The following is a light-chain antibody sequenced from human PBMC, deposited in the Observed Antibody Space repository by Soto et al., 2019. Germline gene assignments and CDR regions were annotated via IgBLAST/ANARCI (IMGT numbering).Light chain of an antibody. V-gene: IGLV1-44*01. CDR3: VAWDDSLNGYVV. Sequence: QSVLTQPPSTSGPPGQRVTISCSGSSSNIESNTVNWYQQLPGTAPKLVIYSNNQRPSGVPDRFSGSKSGTSASLAISGLQSVDEADYYCVAWDDSLNGYVVFGGGTKVTVL. J-gene: IGLJ2*01. CDR1: SSNIESNT. CDR2: SNN.